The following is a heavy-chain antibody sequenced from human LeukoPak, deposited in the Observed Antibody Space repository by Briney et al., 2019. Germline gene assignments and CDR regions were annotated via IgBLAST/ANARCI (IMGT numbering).Heavy chain of an antibody. J-gene: IGHJ4*02. Sequence: GGSLRLSCAASGFTFSSYWMSWVRQAPGKGLEWVANIKQDGSEKYYVDSVKGRFTISRDNAKNSLYLQMNSLRAEDTAVYYCARGPRGERGLLRPATDWGQGTLVTVSS. CDR2: IKQDGSEK. V-gene: IGHV3-7*03. CDR1: GFTFSSYW. D-gene: IGHD3-16*01. CDR3: ARGPRGERGLLRPATD.